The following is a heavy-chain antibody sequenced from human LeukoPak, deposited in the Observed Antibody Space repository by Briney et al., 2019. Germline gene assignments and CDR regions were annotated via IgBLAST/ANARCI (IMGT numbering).Heavy chain of an antibody. V-gene: IGHV5-51*01. D-gene: IGHD6-19*01. CDR3: ARGDPTGYSNGCNSF. Sequence: LQISCEGSGCSFTSHWFGGVRQRPGKGLEWMGIIYPGDSATKYSPSIQGQVTISADRSISTAYLQWSRLKASDTAMYYCARGDPTGYSNGCNSFWGQGTLVTVSS. CDR2: IYPGDSAT. CDR1: GCSFTSHW. J-gene: IGHJ4*02.